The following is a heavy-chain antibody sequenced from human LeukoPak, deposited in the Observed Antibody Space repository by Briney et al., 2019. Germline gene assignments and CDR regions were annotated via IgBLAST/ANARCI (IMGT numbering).Heavy chain of an antibody. CDR3: ARDGTYTDYDPDFDI. CDR1: GFTFSRFW. Sequence: GGSLRLSCAASGFTFSRFWMSWVRQAPGKGLEWVANIKQAGSEKYYVASVKGRFTISRDNAKNSLYLQMNSLRAEDTAVFYCARDGTYTDYDPDFDIWGQGTLVTVSS. J-gene: IGHJ4*02. CDR2: IKQAGSEK. D-gene: IGHD5-12*01. V-gene: IGHV3-7*04.